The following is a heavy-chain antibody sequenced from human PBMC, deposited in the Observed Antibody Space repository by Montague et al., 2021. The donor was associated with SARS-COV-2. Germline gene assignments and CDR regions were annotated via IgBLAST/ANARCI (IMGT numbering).Heavy chain of an antibody. J-gene: IGHJ6*02. CDR2: IDWDDDK. Sequence: PALVKPTQTLTLTCTFSGFSLSTSGMCVSWIRQPPGKALEWLALIDWDDDKYYSTSLKTRLTISKDTSKNQVVLIMTSMDPVDTATYYCARTSVEMATIGAYYYYGMDVWGQGTTVTVSS. V-gene: IGHV2-70*01. D-gene: IGHD5-24*01. CDR1: GFSLSTSGMC. CDR3: ARTSVEMATIGAYYYYGMDV.